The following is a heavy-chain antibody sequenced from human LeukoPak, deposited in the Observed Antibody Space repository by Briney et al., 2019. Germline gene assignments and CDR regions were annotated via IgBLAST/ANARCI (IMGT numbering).Heavy chain of an antibody. CDR3: ARDLSIAVAGTGDY. CDR2: ISAYNGNT. CDR1: GYTSTSYG. V-gene: IGHV1-18*01. D-gene: IGHD6-19*01. J-gene: IGHJ4*02. Sequence: ASVKVSCKASGYTSTSYGISWVRQAPGQGLEWMGWISAYNGNTNYAQKLQGRVTMTTDTSTSTVYMELRSLRSDDTAIYYCARDLSIAVAGTGDYWGQGTLVTVSS.